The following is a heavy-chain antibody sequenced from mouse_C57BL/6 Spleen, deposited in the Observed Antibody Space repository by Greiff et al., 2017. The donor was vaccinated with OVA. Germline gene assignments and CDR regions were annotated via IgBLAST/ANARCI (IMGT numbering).Heavy chain of an antibody. Sequence: EVKLMESGPGLVKPSQSLSLTCSVTGYSITSGYYWNWIRQFPGNKLEWMGYISYDGSNNYNPSLKNRISITRDTSKNQFFLKLNSVTTEDTATYYCARDQSYDGYYGFAYWGQGTLVTVSA. CDR3: ARDQSYDGYYGFAY. V-gene: IGHV3-6*01. CDR2: ISYDGSN. D-gene: IGHD2-3*01. CDR1: GYSITSGYY. J-gene: IGHJ3*01.